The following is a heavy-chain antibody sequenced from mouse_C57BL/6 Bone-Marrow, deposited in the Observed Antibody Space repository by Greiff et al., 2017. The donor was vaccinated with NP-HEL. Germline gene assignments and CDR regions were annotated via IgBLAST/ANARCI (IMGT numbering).Heavy chain of an antibody. CDR1: GYTFTDYE. J-gene: IGHJ3*01. Sequence: QVQLQQSGAELVRPGASVTLSCKASGYTFTDYEMHWVKQTPVHGLEWIGAIDPETGGTAYTQKFKGKAILTADKSSSTAYMELRSLTSEDSAVYYCTREDDYPRFAYWGKGTLVTVSA. D-gene: IGHD2-4*01. CDR2: IDPETGGT. CDR3: TREDDYPRFAY. V-gene: IGHV1-15*01.